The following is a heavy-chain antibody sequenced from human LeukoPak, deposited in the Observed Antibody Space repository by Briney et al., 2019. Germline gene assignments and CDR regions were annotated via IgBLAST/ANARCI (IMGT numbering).Heavy chain of an antibody. CDR1: GGSFSGYY. CDR2: INHSGST. V-gene: IGHV4-34*01. J-gene: IGHJ5*02. Sequence: SETLSLTCAVYGGSFSGYYWSWIRQPPGKGLEWIGEINHSGSTNYNPSLKSRVTISVDTSKNQFSLKLSSVTAADTAVYYCARGDIVLVVAGFDPWGQGTLVTVSS. D-gene: IGHD2-15*01. CDR3: ARGDIVLVVAGFDP.